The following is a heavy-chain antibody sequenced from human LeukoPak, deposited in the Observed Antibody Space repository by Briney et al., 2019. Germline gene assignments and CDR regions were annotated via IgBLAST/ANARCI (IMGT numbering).Heavy chain of an antibody. J-gene: IGHJ4*02. CDR2: ISTSGST. Sequence: SETLSLTCTVSGGSISSYYWSWIRQPPGKGKEWIGYISTSGSTNSNPSLKTRVTISVDTSKNQFSLNLSSVTAADTALYYCARLHGGKGQYYFDYWGQGTLVTVSS. CDR1: GGSISSYY. CDR3: ARLHGGKGQYYFDY. V-gene: IGHV4-4*09. D-gene: IGHD4-23*01.